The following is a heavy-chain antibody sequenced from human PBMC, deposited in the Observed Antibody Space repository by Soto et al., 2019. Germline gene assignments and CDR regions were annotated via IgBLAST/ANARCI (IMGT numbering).Heavy chain of an antibody. D-gene: IGHD1-26*01. V-gene: IGHV6-1*01. J-gene: IGHJ5*01. CDR1: GDGVSSSSVT. CDR2: TYYRSKWYN. CDR3: VRLIGNSWLDF. Sequence: QTLSLTCAISGDGVSSSSVTWNWIRQSPSRGLEWLGRTYYRSKWYNDYAESVKSRITINPDTSKNQFSLHLNSVTPEDTAVYYCVRLIGNSWLDFWGQGTLVTVSS.